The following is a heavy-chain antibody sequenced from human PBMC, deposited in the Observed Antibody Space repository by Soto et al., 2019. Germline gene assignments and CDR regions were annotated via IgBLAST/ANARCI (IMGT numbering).Heavy chain of an antibody. D-gene: IGHD4-17*01. J-gene: IGHJ6*02. V-gene: IGHV3-53*01. CDR1: GFTVSSNY. Sequence: GGSLRLSCAASGFTVSSNYMSWVRQAPGKGLEWVSVIYSGGSTYYADSVKGRFTISRDNSKNTLYLQMNSLRAEDTAVYYCARGPDDYGYAAWYYYGMYFCGQGSSVIGSS. CDR3: ARGPDDYGYAAWYYYGMYF. CDR2: IYSGGST.